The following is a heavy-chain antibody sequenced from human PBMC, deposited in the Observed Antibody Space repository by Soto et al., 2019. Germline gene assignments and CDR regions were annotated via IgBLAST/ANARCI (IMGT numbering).Heavy chain of an antibody. CDR1: GFTFSSYW. CDR2: IKQDGSEK. D-gene: IGHD6-13*01. J-gene: IGHJ4*02. CDR3: ARYSSSWYGYYFDY. V-gene: IGHV3-7*03. Sequence: GGSLRLSCAASGFTFSSYWMSWVRQAPGKGLEWVANIKQDGSEKYYVDSVKGRFTISRDNAKNSLYLQMNRLRAEDTAVYYCARYSSSWYGYYFDYWGQGTLVTVSS.